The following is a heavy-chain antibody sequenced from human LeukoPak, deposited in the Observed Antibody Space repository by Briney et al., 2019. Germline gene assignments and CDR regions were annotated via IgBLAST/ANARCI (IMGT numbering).Heavy chain of an antibody. CDR3: ARGTLEHCSGASCYPLDS. D-gene: IGHD2-15*01. CDR1: GFTFSSYA. Sequence: GGSLRLSCSASGFTFSSYAMSWVRQTPGKGLECVSVVTGSGGDTYYTGSVNGRFTISRDNSKNTLYLQMNSLRAEDTAVYYCARGTLEHCSGASCYPLDSWGQGTLVTVSS. CDR2: VTGSGGDT. V-gene: IGHV3-23*01. J-gene: IGHJ5*01.